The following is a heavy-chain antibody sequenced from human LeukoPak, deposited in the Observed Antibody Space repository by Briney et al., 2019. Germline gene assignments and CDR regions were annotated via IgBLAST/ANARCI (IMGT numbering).Heavy chain of an antibody. CDR3: ARGGITGTTGAFDI. V-gene: IGHV4-4*02. D-gene: IGHD1-20*01. CDR1: GGSISSSNW. CDR2: IYHSGST. J-gene: IGHJ3*02. Sequence: SGTLSLTCAVSGGSISSSNWWSWVRQPPGKGLECIGEIYHSGSTNYNPSLKSRVTISVDKSKNQFSLKLSSVTAADTAVYYCARGGITGTTGAFDIWGQGTMVTVSS.